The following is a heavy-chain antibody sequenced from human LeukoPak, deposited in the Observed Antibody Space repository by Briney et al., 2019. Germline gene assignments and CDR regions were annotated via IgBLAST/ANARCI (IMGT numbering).Heavy chain of an antibody. CDR1: GFTFSSHN. Sequence: PGGSLRLSCAASGFTFSSHNMNWVRQAPGRGLEWISYITTGSSTIKYADSVKGRFTISRDNTKSSLYLQINSLRAEDTAVYYCARDRGAVGGLLSYHFYYMDVWGKGTPVTVS. CDR2: ITTGSSTI. V-gene: IGHV3-48*01. CDR3: ARDRGAVGGLLSYHFYYMDV. J-gene: IGHJ6*03. D-gene: IGHD3-16*01.